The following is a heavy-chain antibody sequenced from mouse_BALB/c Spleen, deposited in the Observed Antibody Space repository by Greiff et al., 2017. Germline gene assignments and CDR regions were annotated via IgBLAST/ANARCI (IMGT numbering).Heavy chain of an antibody. CDR1: GFTFSSLG. CDR3: ARNYGNYAFYAMDY. J-gene: IGHJ4*01. Sequence: EVQLVESGGGLVQPGGSRKLSCAASGFTFSSLGMHWVRQAPEKGLEWVAYISSGSSTIYYADTVKGRFTISRDDPKNTLFLQMTSLRSEDTAMYYCARNYGNYAFYAMDYWGQGTSVTVSS. CDR2: ISSGSSTI. V-gene: IGHV5-17*02. D-gene: IGHD2-1*01.